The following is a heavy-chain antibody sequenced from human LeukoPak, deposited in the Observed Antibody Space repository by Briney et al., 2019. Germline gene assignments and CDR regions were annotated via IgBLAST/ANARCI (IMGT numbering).Heavy chain of an antibody. J-gene: IGHJ6*02. CDR1: GYTFTSYY. Sequence: ASVKVSCKASGYTFTSYYMHWVRQAPGQGLEWMGIINPSGGSTSYAQKFQGRVTMTRDTSTSTVYMELSSLRSEDTAVYYCAGGYSGYDYGHYYGMDVWGQGTTVTVSS. V-gene: IGHV1-46*01. D-gene: IGHD5-12*01. CDR2: INPSGGST. CDR3: AGGYSGYDYGHYYGMDV.